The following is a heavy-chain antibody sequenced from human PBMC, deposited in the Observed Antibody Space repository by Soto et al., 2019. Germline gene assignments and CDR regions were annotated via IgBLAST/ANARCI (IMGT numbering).Heavy chain of an antibody. Sequence: KPSETLSLTCIVSGVSISSNYWSWIRQPPGQGLEWIGYIHYSGSTNFNPSLKNRVVMSVDTSKNQFSLRLGSVTAADTAVYYCARSYPNTIFGVVPSRGLDVWGQGATVTVSS. CDR1: GVSISSNY. CDR2: IHYSGST. V-gene: IGHV4-59*01. D-gene: IGHD3-3*01. CDR3: ARSYPNTIFGVVPSRGLDV. J-gene: IGHJ6*02.